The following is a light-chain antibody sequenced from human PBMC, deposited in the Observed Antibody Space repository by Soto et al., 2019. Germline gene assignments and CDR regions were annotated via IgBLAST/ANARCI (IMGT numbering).Light chain of an antibody. CDR3: QQRNNWPPGLT. J-gene: IGKJ4*01. V-gene: IGKV3-11*01. Sequence: EIVLTQSPATLSLSPGERATLSCRASQSVSSYLAWYQQQPGRAPRLLIYDASNRATAIPPRFSGSGSGADFTLTIRSIEPEDFAVYYCQQRNNWPPGLTFGGGTKVEIK. CDR2: DAS. CDR1: QSVSSY.